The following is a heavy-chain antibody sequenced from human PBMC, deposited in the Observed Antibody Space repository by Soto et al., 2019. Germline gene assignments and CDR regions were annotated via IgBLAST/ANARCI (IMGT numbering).Heavy chain of an antibody. V-gene: IGHV4-59*08. CDR2: IYYSGST. CDR1: GGSISSYY. J-gene: IGHJ5*02. D-gene: IGHD1-20*01. CDR3: ARSYNWSINWFNP. Sequence: SETLSLTCTVSGGSISSYYWSWIRQPPGKGLEWIGYIYYSGSTNYNPSLKSRVTISVDTSKNQFSLKLSSVTAADTAVYYCARSYNWSINWFNPWGQGTLVTVSS.